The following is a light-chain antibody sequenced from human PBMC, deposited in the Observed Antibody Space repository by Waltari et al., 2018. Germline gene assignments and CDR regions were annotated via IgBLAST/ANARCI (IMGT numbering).Light chain of an antibody. V-gene: IGKV1-9*01. CDR2: AAY. CDR1: QFTGSS. Sequence: TQLTQSPSSLSASLGDRVTITCRASQFTGSSLAWYQQKPGKAPNLLIYAAYTLQDGVSPRFSGSGSGTDFTLTISSLQPEDSATYYCQQVDSYPLTFGGGTQVDIK. CDR3: QQVDSYPLT. J-gene: IGKJ4*01.